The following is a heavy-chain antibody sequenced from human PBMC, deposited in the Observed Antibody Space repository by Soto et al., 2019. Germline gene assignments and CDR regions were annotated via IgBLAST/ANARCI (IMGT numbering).Heavy chain of an antibody. CDR3: ASEHYYGSGSFGY. CDR1: GGSVSSGSYY. J-gene: IGHJ4*02. D-gene: IGHD3-10*01. V-gene: IGHV4-61*01. CDR2: IYHSGST. Sequence: SETLSLTCTVSGGSVSSGSYYWSWIRQPPGKGLEWIGYIYHSGSTNYNPSLKSRVTISVDTSRNQVSLKLSSVTAADTAVYYCASEHYYGSGSFGYWGQGTRVTVSS.